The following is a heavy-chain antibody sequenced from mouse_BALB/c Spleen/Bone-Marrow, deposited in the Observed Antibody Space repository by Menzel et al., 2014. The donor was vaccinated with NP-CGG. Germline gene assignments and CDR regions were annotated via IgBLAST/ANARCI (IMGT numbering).Heavy chain of an antibody. CDR1: GYSISSYW. CDR3: APHYYGYAWFAY. V-gene: IGHV1S126*01. D-gene: IGHD1-2*01. CDR2: IDPSDSET. Sequence: QVQLKDSGPQLVRPGASVKISCKASGYSISSYWMHWVKQRPGQGLEWIGMIDPSDSETRLNQRFKDKATLTVDKSSSTAYMQLNSPTSEDSAVYYCAPHYYGYAWFAYWGQGTLVTVSA. J-gene: IGHJ3*01.